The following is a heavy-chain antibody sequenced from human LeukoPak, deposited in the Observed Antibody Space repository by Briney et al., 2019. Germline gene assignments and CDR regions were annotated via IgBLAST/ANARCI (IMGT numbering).Heavy chain of an antibody. J-gene: IGHJ6*03. CDR1: GFTLSSYA. Sequence: PGGSLRLSFAASGFTLSSYAMSWVRQAPGKGLEWVSSISASGGSPNYADSVKGRFTISRDNSKNTVYLQMNSLRAEDTAVYYCAKVMKGSERLTMVRGVIIKTAGLYYMDVWGKGTTVTVSS. V-gene: IGHV3-23*01. CDR3: AKVMKGSERLTMVRGVIIKTAGLYYMDV. CDR2: ISASGGSP. D-gene: IGHD3-10*01.